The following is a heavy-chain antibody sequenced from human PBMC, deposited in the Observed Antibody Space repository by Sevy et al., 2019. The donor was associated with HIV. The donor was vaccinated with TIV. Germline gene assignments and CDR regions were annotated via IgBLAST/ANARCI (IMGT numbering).Heavy chain of an antibody. CDR2: ISSSSSYI. Sequence: GGSLRLSCAASGFTFTSYSMNWVRQAPGKGLEWVSSISSSSSYIYYADSVKGRFTISRDNAKNSLYLQMNSLRAEDTAVYYCARGSAGAFDYWGQGTLVTVSS. D-gene: IGHD6-13*01. J-gene: IGHJ4*02. CDR3: ARGSAGAFDY. V-gene: IGHV3-21*01. CDR1: GFTFTSYS.